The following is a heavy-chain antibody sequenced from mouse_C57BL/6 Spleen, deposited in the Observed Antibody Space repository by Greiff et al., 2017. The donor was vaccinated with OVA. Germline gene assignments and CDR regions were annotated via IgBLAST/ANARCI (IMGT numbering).Heavy chain of an antibody. CDR2: VDPSDSCT. J-gene: IGHJ2*01. Sequence: QVQLQQPGAELVKPGASVKLSCKASGYTFTSYWMQWVKQRPGQGLEWIGEVDPSDSCTNYNQKFKGKATLTVDTSSSTAYMQLSSLTSEDSAVYYCALITTVVEYYFDYWGQGTTLTVSS. CDR1: GYTFTSYW. D-gene: IGHD1-1*01. V-gene: IGHV1-50*01. CDR3: ALITTVVEYYFDY.